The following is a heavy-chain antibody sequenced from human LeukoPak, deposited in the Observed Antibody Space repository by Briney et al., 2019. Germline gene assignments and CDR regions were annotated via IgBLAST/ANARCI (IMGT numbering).Heavy chain of an antibody. CDR3: ARQSSDYYYYYIDV. J-gene: IGHJ6*03. CDR2: IYYSGTT. Sequence: SETLSLTCTVSGCSISSSHYYWGWIRQSPGKGLEWIGSIYYSGTTYYNPSLESRVTISDDTSKNRFSLMLTSLTAADTAVYYCARQSSDYYYYYIDVWGEGTTVIVSS. V-gene: IGHV4-39*01. CDR1: GCSISSSHYY.